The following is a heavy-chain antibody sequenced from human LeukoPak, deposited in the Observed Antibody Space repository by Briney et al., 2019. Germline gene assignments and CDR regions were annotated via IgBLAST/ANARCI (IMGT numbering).Heavy chain of an antibody. Sequence: ASVKVSCKASGYTFTSYGISWVRQAPGQGLELMGWISAYNGNTNYAQKLQGRVTMTTDTSTSTAYMELRSLRSDDTAVYYCARAPRVASTGRFDYWGQGTLVTVSS. D-gene: IGHD6-13*01. V-gene: IGHV1-18*01. CDR3: ARAPRVASTGRFDY. CDR1: GYTFTSYG. CDR2: ISAYNGNT. J-gene: IGHJ4*02.